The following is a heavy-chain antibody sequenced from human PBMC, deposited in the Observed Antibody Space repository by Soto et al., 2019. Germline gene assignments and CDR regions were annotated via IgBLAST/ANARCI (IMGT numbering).Heavy chain of an antibody. V-gene: IGHV3-30*18. CDR1: GFTFSSYG. J-gene: IGHJ4*02. CDR3: ANQRAAWQQLGPVCFDY. CDR2: ISYDGSNK. D-gene: IGHD6-13*01. Sequence: GGSLRLSCAASGFTFSSYGMHWVRQAPGKGLEWVAVISYDGSNKYYADSVKGRFTISRDNSKNTLYLQMNSLRAEDTAVYYCANQRAAWQQLGPVCFDYWGQGTLVTVSS.